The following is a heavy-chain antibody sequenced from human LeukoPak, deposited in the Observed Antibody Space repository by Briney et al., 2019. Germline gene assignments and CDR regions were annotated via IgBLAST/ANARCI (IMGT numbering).Heavy chain of an antibody. D-gene: IGHD6-19*01. CDR2: MNPNSGNT. J-gene: IGHJ4*02. CDR3: TRGSSGRRDN. CDR1: GYTFTSCD. V-gene: IGHV1-8*01. Sequence: ASVKVSCKASGYTFTSCDINWVRQATGQGLEWMGWMNPNSGNTGYGQSFQGRITMTRAISIGTAYMELSNLTSEDTTIYYCTRGSSGRRDNWGQGTLVIVSS.